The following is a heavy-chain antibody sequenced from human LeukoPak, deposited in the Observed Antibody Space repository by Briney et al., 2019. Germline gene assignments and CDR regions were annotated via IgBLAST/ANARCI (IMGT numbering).Heavy chain of an antibody. CDR3: ASPGPYYYDSSGFSSNDY. V-gene: IGHV4-39*01. J-gene: IGHJ4*02. D-gene: IGHD3-22*01. Sequence: SETLSLTCTVSGGSISSSSYYWGWIRQPPGKGLEWIGSIYYSGSTYYNPSLKSRVTISVDTSKNQFSLKLSSVTAADTAVYYRASPGPYYYDSSGFSSNDYWGQGTLVTVSS. CDR1: GGSISSSSYY. CDR2: IYYSGST.